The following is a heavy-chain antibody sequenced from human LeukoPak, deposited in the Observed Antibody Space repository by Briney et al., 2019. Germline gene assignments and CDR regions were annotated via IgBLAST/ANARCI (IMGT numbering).Heavy chain of an antibody. J-gene: IGHJ4*02. V-gene: IGHV3-23*01. CDR1: GFTFRSYA. CDR3: AKVSSSSWTGYFDS. D-gene: IGHD6-13*01. Sequence: PGGSLRLSCAASGFTFRSYAMSWVRQAPGKGLEWVSTISGGGGSTYYADSVKGRFTISRDNSKNTLCLQMNSLRAEDTAVYYCAKVSSSSWTGYFDSWGQGTLVTVSS. CDR2: ISGGGGST.